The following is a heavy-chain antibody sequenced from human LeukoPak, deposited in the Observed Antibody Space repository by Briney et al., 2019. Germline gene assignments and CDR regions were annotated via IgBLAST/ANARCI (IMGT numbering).Heavy chain of an antibody. D-gene: IGHD1-26*01. CDR2: INTNTGNP. V-gene: IGHV7-4-1*02. CDR1: NYTFTAYG. CDR3: ARDFAGGSYSDAFDI. J-gene: IGHJ3*02. Sequence: GASVKVSCKTFNYTFTAYGINWVRQAPGQGLEWMGWINTNTGNPTYAQGFTGRFVFSLDTSVSTAYLQISSLKAEDTAVYYCARDFAGGSYSDAFDIWGQGTMVTVSS.